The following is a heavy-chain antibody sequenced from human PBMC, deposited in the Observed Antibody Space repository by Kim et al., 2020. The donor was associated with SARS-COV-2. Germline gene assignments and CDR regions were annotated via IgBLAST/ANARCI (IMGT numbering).Heavy chain of an antibody. D-gene: IGHD3-22*01. Sequence: GGSLRLSCAASGFTFDDYAMHWVRQAPGKGLEWVSGISWNSGSIGYADSVKGRFTISRDNAKNSLYLQMNSLRAEDTALYYCAKDRNDAIVVGFIDYWG. CDR2: ISWNSGSI. CDR3: AKDRNDAIVVGFIDY. V-gene: IGHV3-9*01. J-gene: IGHJ4*01. CDR1: GFTFDDYA.